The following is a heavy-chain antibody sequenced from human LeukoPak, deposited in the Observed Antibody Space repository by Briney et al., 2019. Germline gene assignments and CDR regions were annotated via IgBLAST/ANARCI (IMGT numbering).Heavy chain of an antibody. Sequence: GGSLRLSCAASGFTFSTYTMNWVRQAPGKGLEWVSSISSGTTYIYYADSVKGRFTISRDNAKNSLYLQMNSLRAEDTAVYYCARVAGPTGGYWGQGTLVTVSS. CDR2: ISSGTTYI. CDR1: GFTFSTYT. J-gene: IGHJ4*02. V-gene: IGHV3-21*01. CDR3: ARVAGPTGGY. D-gene: IGHD1-14*01.